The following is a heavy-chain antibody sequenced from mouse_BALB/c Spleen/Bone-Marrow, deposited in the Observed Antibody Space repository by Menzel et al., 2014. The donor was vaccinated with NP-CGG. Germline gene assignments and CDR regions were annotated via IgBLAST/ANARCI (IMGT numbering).Heavy chain of an antibody. J-gene: IGHJ4*01. CDR2: INPGSSTI. Sequence: EVKLLEPGGGLVQPGGSLNLSCAASGFDFSRYWMSWARQAPGKGQEWIGEINPGSSTINYTPSLKDKFIISRDNAKNTLYLQMSKVRSEDTALYYCARLAVWGAMDYWGQGTSVTVSS. CDR1: GFDFSRYW. V-gene: IGHV4-2*02. D-gene: IGHD6-1*01. CDR3: ARLAVWGAMDY.